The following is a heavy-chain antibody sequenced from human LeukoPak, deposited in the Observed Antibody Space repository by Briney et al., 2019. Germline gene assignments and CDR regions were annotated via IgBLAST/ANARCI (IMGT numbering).Heavy chain of an antibody. Sequence: SETLSLTRAVSDGSISSGGYSWSWIRQPPGKGLEWIGYIYHSGSTYYNPSLKSRVTISVDRSKNQFSLKLSSVTAADTAVYYCARVSAWVSFDYWGQGTLVTVSS. J-gene: IGHJ4*02. V-gene: IGHV4-30-2*01. CDR2: IYHSGST. CDR3: ARVSAWVSFDY. D-gene: IGHD1-26*01. CDR1: DGSISSGGYS.